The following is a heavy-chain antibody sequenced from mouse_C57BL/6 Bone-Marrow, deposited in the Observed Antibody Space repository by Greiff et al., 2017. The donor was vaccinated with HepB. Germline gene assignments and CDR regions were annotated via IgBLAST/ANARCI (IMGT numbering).Heavy chain of an antibody. CDR1: GFSLTSYG. CDR2: IWGGGNT. Sequence: VKLQQSGPGLVQPSQSLSITCTVSGFSLTSYGVHWVRQSPGKGLEWLGVIWGGGNTDYNAAFIPRLSISKDNSKSQVFFKMNSLQADDTAIYYCARSGLTWTDVWGTGTTVTVSS. V-gene: IGHV2-2*01. CDR3: ARSGLTWTDV. J-gene: IGHJ1*03. D-gene: IGHD4-1*01.